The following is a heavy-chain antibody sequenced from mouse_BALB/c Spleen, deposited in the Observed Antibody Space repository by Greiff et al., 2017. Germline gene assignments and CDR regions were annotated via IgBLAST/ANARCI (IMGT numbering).Heavy chain of an antibody. D-gene: IGHD2-1*01. CDR1: GFTFTDYY. CDR2: IRNKANGYTT. V-gene: IGHV7-3*02. J-gene: IGHJ4*01. CDR3: ARDIGNSYYYAMDY. Sequence: EVMLVESGGGLVQPGGSLRLSCATSGFTFTDYYMSWVRQPPGKALEWLGFIRNKANGYTTEYSASVKGRFTISRDNSQSILYLQMNTLRAEDSATYYCARDIGNSYYYAMDYWGQGTSVTVSS.